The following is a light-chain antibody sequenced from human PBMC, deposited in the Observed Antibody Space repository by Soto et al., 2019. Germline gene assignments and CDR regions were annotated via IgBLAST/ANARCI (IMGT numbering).Light chain of an antibody. J-gene: IGKJ4*01. CDR2: AAS. Sequence: DIQMTQSPSSLSASVGDRVTITCRASQGISNYLAWDQQKPGKVPKLLIYAASTLHSGVPSRFSGSGSGTDFTLTISTLQPEDVATYYCQKYNSVPLTFGGGTKVEIK. CDR1: QGISNY. CDR3: QKYNSVPLT. V-gene: IGKV1-27*01.